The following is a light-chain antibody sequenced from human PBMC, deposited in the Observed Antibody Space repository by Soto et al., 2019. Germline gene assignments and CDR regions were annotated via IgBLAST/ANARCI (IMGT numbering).Light chain of an antibody. V-gene: IGKV3-15*01. J-gene: IGKJ1*01. CDR3: QQYNDWPPT. CDR1: QTVSSN. CDR2: GAS. Sequence: EILMTQSPATLSVSPGERATLSCRASQTVSSNLAWYQQKPGQAPRLLIYGASTRATGIPARSSGSGSGTEFTLTISSLQSEDFAVYHCQQYNDWPPTFGQGTKVEIK.